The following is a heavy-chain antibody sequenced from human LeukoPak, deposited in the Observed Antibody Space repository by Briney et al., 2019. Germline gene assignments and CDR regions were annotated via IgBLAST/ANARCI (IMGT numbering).Heavy chain of an antibody. CDR1: GCTFTSYY. CDR3: ARDRRIVVVPAAIHYYYYYGMDV. V-gene: IGHV1-46*01. J-gene: IGHJ6*02. Sequence: GASVKVSCKASGCTFTSYYMHWVRQAPGQGLEWMGIINPSGGSTSYAQKFQGRVTMTRDTSTSTVYMELSSLRSEDTAVYYCARDRRIVVVPAAIHYYYYYGMDVWGQGTTVTVSS. CDR2: INPSGGST. D-gene: IGHD2-2*02.